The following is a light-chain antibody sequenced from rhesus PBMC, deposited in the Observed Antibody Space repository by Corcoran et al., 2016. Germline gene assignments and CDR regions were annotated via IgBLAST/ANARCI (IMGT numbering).Light chain of an antibody. J-gene: IGLJ1*01. CDR1: GSDIGGYDG. V-gene: IGLV2-38*01. CDR2: EVS. Sequence: QSALTQPPSVSKSPGQSVTISCTGTGSDIGGYDGVSWYQQHPGTAPRLLIYEVSKRPSGVSDLCSGSKSGNTASLSISWLQAEDEADYFCGSYRTGSTYIFGTGTRLTVL. CDR3: GSYRTGSTYI.